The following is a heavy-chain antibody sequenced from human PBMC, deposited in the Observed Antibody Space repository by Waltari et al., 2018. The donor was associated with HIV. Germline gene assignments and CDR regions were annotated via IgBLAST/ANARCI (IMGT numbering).Heavy chain of an antibody. Sequence: QLQLQESGPGLVKPSETLSLTCTVSGGSISSSRYYWGWIRQPPGKGLEWIGSIYYSGSTYYNPSLKSRVTISVDTSKNQFSLKLSSVTAADTAVYYCARGRVYDILSAYFDYWGQGTLVTVSS. CDR1: GGSISSSRYY. CDR2: IYYSGST. D-gene: IGHD3-9*01. J-gene: IGHJ4*02. V-gene: IGHV4-39*07. CDR3: ARGRVYDILSAYFDY.